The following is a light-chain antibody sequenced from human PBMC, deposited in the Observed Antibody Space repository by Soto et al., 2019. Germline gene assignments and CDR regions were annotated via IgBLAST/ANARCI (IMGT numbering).Light chain of an antibody. CDR3: QVRDSNNDHMV. CDR2: DDT. Sequence: SYELTQPPSVSVAPGQTARITCGGNNIGSKSVHWHQQRPGQAPLVVIYDDTDRPSGIPERFSGANTENTATLTITRVEAGDEADYYCQVRDSNNDHMVFGGGTQLPVL. CDR1: NIGSKS. J-gene: IGLJ3*02. V-gene: IGLV3-21*02.